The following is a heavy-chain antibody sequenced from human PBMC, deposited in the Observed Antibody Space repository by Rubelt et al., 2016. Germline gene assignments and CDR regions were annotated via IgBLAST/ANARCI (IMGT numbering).Heavy chain of an antibody. CDR3: VRDEYGVGGDP. D-gene: IGHD2/OR15-2a*01. Sequence: EVQLVESGGGLVQPGGSLRLSCAASGFSFNIYEMNWVRQAPGKGLEWVSYITDSGGGSYYAAAGKGRFTCSSDNAKNLLYLQMNTVTDDDTALYYCVRDEYGVGGDPWGQGTLVTVSS. CDR1: GFSFNIYE. CDR2: ITDSGGGS. V-gene: IGHV3-48*03. J-gene: IGHJ5*02.